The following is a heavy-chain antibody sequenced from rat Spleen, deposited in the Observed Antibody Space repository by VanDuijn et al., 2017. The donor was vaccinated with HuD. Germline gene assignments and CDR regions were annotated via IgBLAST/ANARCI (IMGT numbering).Heavy chain of an antibody. J-gene: IGHJ2*01. D-gene: IGHD4-3*01. CDR1: GFTFSDYY. V-gene: IGHV5S10*01. Sequence: EVQLVESGGGLVQPGRSLKLSCAASGFTFSDYYMAWVRQAPKKGLECVATIFYDGNRAYYRDSVKGRFTVSRDNAKSTLYLQMDSLRSEDTATYYCATQSIIRVPLFDYWGQGVMVTVSS. CDR2: IFYDGNRA. CDR3: ATQSIIRVPLFDY.